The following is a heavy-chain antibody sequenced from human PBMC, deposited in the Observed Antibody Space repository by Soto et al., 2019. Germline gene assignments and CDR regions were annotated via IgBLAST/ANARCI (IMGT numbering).Heavy chain of an antibody. J-gene: IGHJ6*02. CDR3: AASCVGCGGFNYYGMDV. CDR2: IYYSGST. D-gene: IGHD2-21*01. V-gene: IGHV4-31*03. Sequence: QVQLQESGPGLVTPSQTLSLTCTVSGGSISSGRYYWSWIRQHPGKGLEWIGYIYYSGSTYYNPSLKSRVTLSVDTSKNQFSLKLSSVTAADTAVYYCAASCVGCGGFNYYGMDVWGQGTTVTVSS. CDR1: GGSISSGRYY.